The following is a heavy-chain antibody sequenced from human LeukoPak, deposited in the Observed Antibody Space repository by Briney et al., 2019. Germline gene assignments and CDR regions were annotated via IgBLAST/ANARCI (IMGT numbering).Heavy chain of an antibody. CDR1: GFTFSGYS. CDR2: ISSSSRYI. Sequence: GGSLRLSCAASGFTFSGYSMNWVRQAPGKRLEWVSSISSSSRYIFYADSVKGRFTISRDNAKNSLYLQMNSLGAEDTAVYYCARVSAEQVVTAILGRIDYWGRGTLVTVSS. CDR3: ARVSAEQVVTAILGRIDY. J-gene: IGHJ4*02. D-gene: IGHD2-21*02. V-gene: IGHV3-21*01.